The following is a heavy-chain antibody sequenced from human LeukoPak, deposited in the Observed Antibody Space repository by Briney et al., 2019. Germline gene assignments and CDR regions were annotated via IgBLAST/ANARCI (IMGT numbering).Heavy chain of an antibody. Sequence: GASVKVSCKVSGYTLTELSMHWVRQAPGKGLEWMGGFDPEDGETIYAQKFQGRVTMTEDTSTDTAYVELSSLRSEDTAVYYCATVQLTMVRGVIITSFYFDYWGQGTLVTVSS. CDR3: ATVQLTMVRGVIITSFYFDY. CDR1: GYTLTELS. J-gene: IGHJ4*02. D-gene: IGHD3-10*01. CDR2: FDPEDGET. V-gene: IGHV1-24*01.